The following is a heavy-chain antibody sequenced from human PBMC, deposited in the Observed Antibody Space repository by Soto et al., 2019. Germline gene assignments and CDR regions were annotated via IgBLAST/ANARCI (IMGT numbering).Heavy chain of an antibody. D-gene: IGHD6-25*01. J-gene: IGHJ4*02. V-gene: IGHV4-61*05. CDR2: IFSSGST. CDR3: ARQRRDFDY. Sequence: PSETLSLTCTVSGYSITSNSYFWAWIRQPPGKGLEWIGYIFSSGSTNYNPSLKSRVTISVDTSKNQFSLNLSSVTAADTAVYYCARQRRDFDYWGQGSLVTVSS. CDR1: GYSITSNSYF.